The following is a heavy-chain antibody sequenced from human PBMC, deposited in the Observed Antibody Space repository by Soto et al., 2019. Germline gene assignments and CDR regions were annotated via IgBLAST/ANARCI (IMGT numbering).Heavy chain of an antibody. J-gene: IGHJ4*02. CDR1: GGSVSSFDYY. D-gene: IGHD6-13*01. Sequence: SFTCTVSGGSVSSFDYYSSWSRQPPGKGLEWIGYIYYNGSTSYNPYLKKRVTRATDTTKNHSTLKQRSVTAVDTAVYYCAREAAGTENYFDYWGQGTLVTVSS. CDR3: AREAAGTENYFDY. CDR2: IYYNGST. V-gene: IGHV4-30-4*01.